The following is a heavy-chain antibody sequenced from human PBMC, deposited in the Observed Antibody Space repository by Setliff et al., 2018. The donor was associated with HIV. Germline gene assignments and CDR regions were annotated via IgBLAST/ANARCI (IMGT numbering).Heavy chain of an antibody. CDR3: ATDRILGYCSSTSCSNAFDI. J-gene: IGHJ3*02. CDR2: ISAYNGNT. CDR1: GYTFTSYG. V-gene: IGHV1-18*01. D-gene: IGHD2-2*01. Sequence: ASVKVSCKASGYTFTSYGISWVRQAPGQGLEWMGWISAYNGNTNYAQKFQGRVTMTEDTSTDTAYMELSSLRSEDTAVYYCATDRILGYCSSTSCSNAFDIWGQGTMVTVSS.